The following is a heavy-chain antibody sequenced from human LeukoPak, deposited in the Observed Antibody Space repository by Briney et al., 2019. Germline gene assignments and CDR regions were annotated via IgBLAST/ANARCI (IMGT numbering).Heavy chain of an antibody. D-gene: IGHD6-19*01. J-gene: IGHJ4*02. Sequence: PGGSLRLSCAASGFTFEDHGMSWVRQVPGKGLEWVSGINWNGGSTGYADSVKGRFTISRDNAKNSLYLQMNSLRAEDTALYYCAAGDHNGWYFDYWGQGTLVTVSS. CDR3: AAGDHNGWYFDY. CDR1: GFTFEDHG. V-gene: IGHV3-20*04. CDR2: INWNGGST.